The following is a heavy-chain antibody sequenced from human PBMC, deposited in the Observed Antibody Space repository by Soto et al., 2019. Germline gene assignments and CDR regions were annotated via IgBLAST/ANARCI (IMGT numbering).Heavy chain of an antibody. V-gene: IGHV1-2*04. CDR3: ARDATGTTGRAYGMDV. CDR2: INPNSGGT. D-gene: IGHD1-7*01. J-gene: IGHJ6*02. CDR1: GYTFTGYY. Sequence: GSVKVSCKASGYTFTGYYMHWVRQAPGQGLEWMGWINPNSGGTNYAQKFQGWVTMTRDTSISTAYMELSRLRSDDTAVYYCARDATGTTGRAYGMDVWGQGTTVTVSS.